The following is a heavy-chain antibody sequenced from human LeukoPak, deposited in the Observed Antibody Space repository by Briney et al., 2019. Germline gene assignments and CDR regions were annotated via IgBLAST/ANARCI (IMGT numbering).Heavy chain of an antibody. V-gene: IGHV2-5*02. Sequence: SGPTLVKPTQTLTLTCTFSGFSLSTSGVGVGWIRQPPGKALEWLALIYWDDDKRYSPSLKSRLTITKDTSKNQVVLTMTNMDPVDTATYYCAHEYCSTSCKVGWFDPWGQGTLVTVSS. J-gene: IGHJ5*02. CDR3: AHEYCSTSCKVGWFDP. D-gene: IGHD2-2*01. CDR1: GFSLSTSGVG. CDR2: IYWDDDK.